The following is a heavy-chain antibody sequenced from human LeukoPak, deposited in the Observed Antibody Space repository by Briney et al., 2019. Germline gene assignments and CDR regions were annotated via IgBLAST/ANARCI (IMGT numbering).Heavy chain of an antibody. Sequence: GGSLRLSCAASGFTFDDYAMHWVRRAPGKGLEWVSGISWNSGSIGYADSVKGRFTISRDNAKNSLYLQMNSLRAEDTALYYCAKAWGTDYGDYIFGYWGQGTLVTVSS. CDR3: AKAWGTDYGDYIFGY. D-gene: IGHD4-17*01. V-gene: IGHV3-9*01. CDR1: GFTFDDYA. J-gene: IGHJ4*02. CDR2: ISWNSGSI.